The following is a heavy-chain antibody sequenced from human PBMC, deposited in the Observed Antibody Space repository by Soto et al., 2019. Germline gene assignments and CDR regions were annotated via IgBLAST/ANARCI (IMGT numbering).Heavy chain of an antibody. CDR2: IFYSGGT. CDR1: GDSISSGINY. CDR3: ARASCSFYYLYF. D-gene: IGHD2-15*01. J-gene: IGHJ4*02. Sequence: QVQLQESGPGLVKPSQTLSLTCTVSGDSISSGINYWSWIRQHPGKGLEWMAYIFYSGGTYYNPSHKSRVTISVDTSKNKFSLNLTSVTAADTAVYYCARASCSFYYLYFWGQVTLVTLAS. V-gene: IGHV4-31*03.